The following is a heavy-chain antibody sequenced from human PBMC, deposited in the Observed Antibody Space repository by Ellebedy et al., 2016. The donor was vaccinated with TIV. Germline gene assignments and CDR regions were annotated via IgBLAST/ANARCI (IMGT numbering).Heavy chain of an antibody. CDR2: FDPEDGET. CDR3: ATTNLIAVAFDY. D-gene: IGHD6-19*01. J-gene: IGHJ4*02. Sequence: AASVKVSCKVSGYTLTELSMHWVRQAPGKGLEWMGGFDPEDGETIYAQKFQGRVTMTEDTSTDTAYMELSSLRSEDTAVYYCATTNLIAVAFDYWGQGTLVTVSS. V-gene: IGHV1-24*01. CDR1: GYTLTELS.